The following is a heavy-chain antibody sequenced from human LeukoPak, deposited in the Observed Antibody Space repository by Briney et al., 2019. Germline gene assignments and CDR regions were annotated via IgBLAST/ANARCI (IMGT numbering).Heavy chain of an antibody. CDR2: IYSGGST. Sequence: GGSLRLSCAASVFTVSSNYMSWVRQAPGKGLEWVSVIYSGGSTNYADSVKGRFTISRDNSKNTLYLQMNSLRAEDTAVYYCAKDIRYDSSGYNYWGQGTLVTVSS. V-gene: IGHV3-53*01. CDR3: AKDIRYDSSGYNY. D-gene: IGHD3-22*01. J-gene: IGHJ4*02. CDR1: VFTVSSNY.